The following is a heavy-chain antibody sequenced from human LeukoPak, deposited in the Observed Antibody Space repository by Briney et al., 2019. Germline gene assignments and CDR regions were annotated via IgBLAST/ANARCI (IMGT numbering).Heavy chain of an antibody. CDR3: ATFLQLERRTPTETYGMDV. Sequence: PSETLSLTCAVYGGSFSGYYWSWIRQPPGKGLEWIGEINHSGSTNYNPSLKSRVTISVDTSKNQFSLKLSSVTAADTAVYYCATFLQLERRTPTETYGMDVWGQGTTVTVSS. D-gene: IGHD1-1*01. V-gene: IGHV4-34*01. CDR2: INHSGST. J-gene: IGHJ6*02. CDR1: GGSFSGYY.